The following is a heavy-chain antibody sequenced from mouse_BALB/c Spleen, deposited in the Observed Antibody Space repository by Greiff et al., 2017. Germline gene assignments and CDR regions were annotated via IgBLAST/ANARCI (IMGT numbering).Heavy chain of an antibody. V-gene: IGHV14-3*02. Sequence: VQLKESGAELVKPGASVKLSCTASGFNIKDTYMHWVKQRPEQGLEWIGRIDPANGNTKYDPKFQGKATITADTSSNTAYLQLSSLTSEDTAVYYCARAIYYGSSYAYAMDYWGQGTSVTVSS. J-gene: IGHJ4*01. D-gene: IGHD1-1*01. CDR3: ARAIYYGSSYAYAMDY. CDR1: GFNIKDTY. CDR2: IDPANGNT.